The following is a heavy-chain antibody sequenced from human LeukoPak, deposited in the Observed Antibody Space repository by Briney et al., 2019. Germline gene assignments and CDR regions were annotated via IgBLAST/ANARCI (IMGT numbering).Heavy chain of an antibody. J-gene: IGHJ5*02. CDR2: ISSSSSTI. Sequence: PGGPLRLSCAASGFTFSSYSMNWVRQAPGKGLEWVSYISSSSSTIYYADSVKGRFTISRDNAKNSLYLQMNSLRAEDTAVYYCARDGAGDYVGGNWFDPWGQGTLVTVSS. D-gene: IGHD4-17*01. CDR1: GFTFSSYS. V-gene: IGHV3-48*01. CDR3: ARDGAGDYVGGNWFDP.